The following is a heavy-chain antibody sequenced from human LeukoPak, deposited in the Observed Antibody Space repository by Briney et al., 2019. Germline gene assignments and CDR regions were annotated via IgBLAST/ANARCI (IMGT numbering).Heavy chain of an antibody. J-gene: IGHJ4*02. CDR1: GYPFTYYY. V-gene: IGHV1-2*02. CDR3: ASGYRFRN. D-gene: IGHD5-18*01. CDR2: INPNRGGT. Sequence: GASVKVSFTSSGYPFTYYYMHWVRQAPGQGLEWMGWINPNRGGTDYAQKFQGRVTMTSDTSISTAYMELSRLRYDDTAVYYCASGYRFRNWGQGTLVTVSS.